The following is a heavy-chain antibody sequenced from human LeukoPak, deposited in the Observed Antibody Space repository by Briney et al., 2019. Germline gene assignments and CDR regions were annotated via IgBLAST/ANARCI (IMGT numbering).Heavy chain of an antibody. J-gene: IGHJ4*02. CDR1: GVSINTCCYY. CDR2: KYYSGST. Sequence: SETLSLTCAVSGVSINTCCYYWTWIRQPPGKSLEWIGYKYYSGSTRYNSSLRSRLTISLDTSKNQFSLGLTSVTAADTAVYYCARGRSYGFDFDSWGQGTLVIVSS. V-gene: IGHV4-61*01. CDR3: ARGRSYGFDFDS. D-gene: IGHD5-18*01.